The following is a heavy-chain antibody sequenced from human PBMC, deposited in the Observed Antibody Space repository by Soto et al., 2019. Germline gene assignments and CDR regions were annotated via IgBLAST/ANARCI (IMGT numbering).Heavy chain of an antibody. J-gene: IGHJ5*02. Sequence: SETLSLTCAVYGGSFSGYYWSWIRQPPGKGLEWIGEINHSGSTNYNPSLKSRVTISVDTSKNQFSLKLSSVTAADTAVYYCARGRLCIAAAGTCRWFGPWGQGTLVTVSS. CDR1: GGSFSGYY. V-gene: IGHV4-34*01. D-gene: IGHD6-13*01. CDR2: INHSGST. CDR3: ARGRLCIAAAGTCRWFGP.